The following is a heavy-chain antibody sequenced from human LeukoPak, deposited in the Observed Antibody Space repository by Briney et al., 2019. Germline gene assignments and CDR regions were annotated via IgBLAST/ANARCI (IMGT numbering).Heavy chain of an antibody. Sequence: GGSLRLSCAASGFTFSSYWVHWVRQAPGKGLVWVSRISDGGSTTTYADSVKGRFTISRDNAKNTLYLQMNGLRAEDTAVYYCSRSAYYDGSGNYYDYWGQGTLVTVSS. CDR3: SRSAYYDGSGNYYDY. D-gene: IGHD3-22*01. V-gene: IGHV3-74*01. CDR2: ISDGGSTT. J-gene: IGHJ4*02. CDR1: GFTFSSYW.